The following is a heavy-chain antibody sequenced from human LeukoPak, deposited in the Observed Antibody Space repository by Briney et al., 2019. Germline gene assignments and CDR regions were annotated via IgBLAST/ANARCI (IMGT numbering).Heavy chain of an antibody. J-gene: IGHJ2*01. CDR1: GYTFTSYD. CDR3: ATNIAVAGTSYFDL. CDR2: MNPNSGNT. V-gene: IGHV1-8*01. D-gene: IGHD6-13*01. Sequence: ASVKVSCKASGYTFTSYDINWVRQATGQGLEWMGWMNPNSGNTGYAQKFQSRVTMTRNTSISTAYMELSSLRSEDTAVYYCATNIAVAGTSYFDLWGRGTLVTVSS.